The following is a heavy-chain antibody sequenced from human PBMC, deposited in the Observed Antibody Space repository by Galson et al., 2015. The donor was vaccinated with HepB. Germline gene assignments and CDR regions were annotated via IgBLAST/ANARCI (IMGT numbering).Heavy chain of an antibody. J-gene: IGHJ4*02. V-gene: IGHV5-51*01. CDR2: IYSDDSDT. CDR3: SRRNDGGFDY. Sequence: QSGAEVKKPGESLRISCKGSGYRFAKYWIGWVRQMPGKGLEWMGIIYSDDSDTRYSPSFQGQVTISADKSISTAYLQWSSLKASDTAIYYCSRRNDGGFDYWGQGTLVTVSS. CDR1: GYRFAKYW. D-gene: IGHD1-1*01.